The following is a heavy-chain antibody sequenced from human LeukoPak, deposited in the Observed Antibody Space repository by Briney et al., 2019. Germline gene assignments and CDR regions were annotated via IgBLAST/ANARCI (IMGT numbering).Heavy chain of an antibody. D-gene: IGHD3-10*01. Sequence: SETLSLTCAVSGGPFSGYFWSWIRQSSGKGLGWIGEIHNSGTTNYNPSLNSRVTISEDTSKNQFYLNLSSVTAADTAVYYCARSYYYNLGSFPFDFWGQGTLVTVSS. V-gene: IGHV4-34*01. CDR2: IHNSGTT. J-gene: IGHJ4*02. CDR3: ARSYYYNLGSFPFDF. CDR1: GGPFSGYF.